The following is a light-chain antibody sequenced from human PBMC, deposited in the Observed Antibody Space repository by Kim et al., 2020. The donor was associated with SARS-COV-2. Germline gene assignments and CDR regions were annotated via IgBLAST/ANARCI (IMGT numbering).Light chain of an antibody. CDR3: QQANSFPLT. V-gene: IGKV1-12*01. CDR2: DAS. Sequence: DIQMTQSPSSVSASVGDRVTITCRASQGIRSWLVWYQLKPGKAPKLLIYDASTLESGVPPRFSGSGSGTDFSLTISSLQPEDFATYFCQQANSFPLTFGGGTKVDIK. CDR1: QGIRSW. J-gene: IGKJ4*01.